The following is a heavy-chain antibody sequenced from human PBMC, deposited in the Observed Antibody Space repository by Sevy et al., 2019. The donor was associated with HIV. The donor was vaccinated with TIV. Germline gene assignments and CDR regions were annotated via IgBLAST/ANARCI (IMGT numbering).Heavy chain of an antibody. V-gene: IGHV3-11*01. CDR3: ASPQWEQIYYYYGMDV. D-gene: IGHD1-26*01. CDR2: ISGSDDSGGDDTI. CDR1: GFTLSDYY. J-gene: IGHJ6*02. Sequence: GGSLRLSCTASGFTLSDYYMSWIRQAPGKGLQWISYISGSDDSGGDDTIYYADSVKGRFTISRDNAKNSLYLQMNSLRAEDTAVYYCASPQWEQIYYYYGMDVWGQGTTVTVSS.